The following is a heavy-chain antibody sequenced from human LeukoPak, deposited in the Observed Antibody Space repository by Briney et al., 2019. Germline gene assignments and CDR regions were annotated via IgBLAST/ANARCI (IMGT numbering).Heavy chain of an antibody. CDR2: IIPIFGTA. V-gene: IGHV1-69*13. Sequence: SVKVSCKASGGTFSSYAISWVRQAPGQGLEWMGGIIPIFGTANYAQKFQGRVTITADESTSTAYMELSSLRSEDTAVYYCARGQWGITMVRGLNAFDIWGQGTMVTVSS. J-gene: IGHJ3*02. CDR1: GGTFSSYA. D-gene: IGHD3-10*01. CDR3: ARGQWGITMVRGLNAFDI.